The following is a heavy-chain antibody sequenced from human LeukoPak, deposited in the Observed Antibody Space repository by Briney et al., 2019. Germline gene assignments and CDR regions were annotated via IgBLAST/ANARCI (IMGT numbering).Heavy chain of an antibody. CDR2: ISAYNANT. V-gene: IGHV1-18*01. CDR1: DYNFAINN. CDR3: ARARLAVPGTGWLDP. J-gene: IGHJ5*02. D-gene: IGHD6-19*01. Sequence: ASVKVSCKPSDYNFAINNVGWGRQAPGQGLEWVGWISAYNANTNYAQKFQDRVTLTTDRSTSTALMELRGLTADDTAVYYCARARLAVPGTGWLDPLRESTLVIVSS.